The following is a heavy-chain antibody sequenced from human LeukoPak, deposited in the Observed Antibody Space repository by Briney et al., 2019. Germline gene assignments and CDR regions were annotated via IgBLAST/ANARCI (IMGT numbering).Heavy chain of an antibody. J-gene: IGHJ3*02. CDR2: ISSNGGST. CDR3: AREPGDVGATRGVGAFDI. D-gene: IGHD1-26*01. V-gene: IGHV3-64*01. Sequence: GGSLRLSCAASGFTFSSYAMHWVRQAPGKGLEYVSAISSNGGSTYYANSVKGRFTISRDNSKNTLYLQMGSLRAEDMAVYYCAREPGDVGATRGVGAFDIWGQGTMVTVSS. CDR1: GFTFSSYA.